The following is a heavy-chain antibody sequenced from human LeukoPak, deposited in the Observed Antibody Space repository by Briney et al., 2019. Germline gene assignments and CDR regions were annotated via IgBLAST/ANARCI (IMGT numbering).Heavy chain of an antibody. V-gene: IGHV3-72*01. CDR3: ARERWRSGSYHDAFDV. Sequence: GGSLRLFCAASGFTFSDHYMQWVRRAPGKGLEWVGRIRDKANSYTTEYAASVKGRFTISRDDSKSSMYLQMNSLKTEDTAVYYCARERWRSGSYHDAFDVWGQGTMVTVSS. CDR2: IRDKANSYTT. J-gene: IGHJ3*01. D-gene: IGHD1-26*01. CDR1: GFTFSDHY.